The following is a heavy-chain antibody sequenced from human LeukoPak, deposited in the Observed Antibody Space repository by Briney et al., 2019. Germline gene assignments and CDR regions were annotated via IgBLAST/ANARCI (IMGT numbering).Heavy chain of an antibody. J-gene: IGHJ3*02. CDR2: IIPILGIA. D-gene: IGHD3-22*01. CDR1: RGTFSSYA. Sequence: SVKVSCKASRGTFSSYAISWVRPAPGQGLEWMGRIIPILGIANYAQKFQGRVTITADKSTSTAYMELSSLRSEDTAVYYCARDTYYYDSSGYPDAFDIWGQGTMVTVSS. V-gene: IGHV1-69*04. CDR3: ARDTYYYDSSGYPDAFDI.